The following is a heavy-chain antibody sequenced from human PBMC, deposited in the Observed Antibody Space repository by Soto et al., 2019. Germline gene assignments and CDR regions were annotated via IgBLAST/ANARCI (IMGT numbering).Heavy chain of an antibody. CDR2: LNHSGST. J-gene: IGHJ5*02. D-gene: IGHD4-17*01. CDR3: ARGFGWDTVASKNWFDP. V-gene: IGHV4-34*01. CDR1: GGSFSGYY. Sequence: QVQLQQWGAGLLTPSETLSLTCAVYGGSFSGYYWSWIRQPPGKGLEWIGELNHSGSTNYNPSLKSRVTISVDKSKNQFSLQLSAVTAADTAVYYCARGFGWDTVASKNWFDPWGQGTLVTVSS.